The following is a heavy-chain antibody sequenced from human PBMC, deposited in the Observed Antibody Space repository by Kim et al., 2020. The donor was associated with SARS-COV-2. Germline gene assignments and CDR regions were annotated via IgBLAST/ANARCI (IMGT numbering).Heavy chain of an antibody. CDR3: ARDSGDSGRHFYDNHFDY. D-gene: IGHD1-26*01. CDR2: ISTSGDTV. Sequence: GGSLRLSCAVSGFSFNSYEMNWVRQAPGKGLEWVSYISTSGDTVNYADSVKGRFTISRDNAKNSLYLQMDSLRAEDTAVYYCARDSGDSGRHFYDNHFDYWGQGTLVTVSS. V-gene: IGHV3-48*03. J-gene: IGHJ4*02. CDR1: GFSFNSYE.